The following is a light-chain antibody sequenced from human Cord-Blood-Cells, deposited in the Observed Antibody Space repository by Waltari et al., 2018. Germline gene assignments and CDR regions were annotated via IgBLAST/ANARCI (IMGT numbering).Light chain of an antibody. CDR1: SSDVGGYKY. J-gene: IGLJ3*02. Sequence: QSALTQPRSVSGSPGQSVTISCTGTSSDVGGYKYVSWYQQHPGKAPNLIIYDVSKRPAVVPDRFSGSKSGNAASLTSSVLQAEDEADYYCCSYAGSYTWVFGGGTKLTVL. CDR3: CSYAGSYTWV. V-gene: IGLV2-11*01. CDR2: DVS.